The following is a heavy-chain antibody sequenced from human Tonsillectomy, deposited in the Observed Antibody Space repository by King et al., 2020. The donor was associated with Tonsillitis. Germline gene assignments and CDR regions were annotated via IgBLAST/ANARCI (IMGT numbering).Heavy chain of an antibody. V-gene: IGHV3-23*01. Sequence: RQAPGKGLEWVSAISGSGGSTYYADSVKGRFTISRDNSKNPLYLQMNSLRAEDTAVYFCAKEAGRGYCSSTRCPFEYWGQGTLVTVSS. CDR3: AKEAGRGYCSSTRCPFEY. CDR2: ISGSGGST. D-gene: IGHD2-2*01. J-gene: IGHJ4*02.